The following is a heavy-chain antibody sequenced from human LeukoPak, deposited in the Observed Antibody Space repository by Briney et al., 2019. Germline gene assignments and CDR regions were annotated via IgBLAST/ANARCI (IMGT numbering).Heavy chain of an antibody. V-gene: IGHV3-7*05. CDR2: IKQDGSEK. CDR3: AGSGSQAFDI. J-gene: IGHJ3*02. CDR1: GFSFSTSW. Sequence: GGSLRLSCGASGFSFSTSWMTWVRQAPGKGLEWVANIKQDGSEKYYVDSVKGRFTISRDNAKNSLYLQMNSLRAEDTAVYYCAGSGSQAFDIWGQGTMVTVSS. D-gene: IGHD1-26*01.